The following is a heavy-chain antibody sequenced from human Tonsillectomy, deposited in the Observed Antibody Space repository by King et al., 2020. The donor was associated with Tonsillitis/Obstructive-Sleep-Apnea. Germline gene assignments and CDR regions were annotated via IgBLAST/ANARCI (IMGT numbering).Heavy chain of an antibody. D-gene: IGHD6-13*01. CDR3: ARAGSIAAQFYYYMDV. Sequence: LVQSGAEVKKPGASVKVSCKASGYTFSSYGISWARQAPGQGFEWMGWISAYNDNTNYAQKLQGRVTMTTDTSTSTAYMELRSLRSDDTAVYYCARAGSIAAQFYYYMDVWGKGTTVTVSS. V-gene: IGHV1-18*01. CDR2: ISAYNDNT. J-gene: IGHJ6*03. CDR1: GYTFSSYG.